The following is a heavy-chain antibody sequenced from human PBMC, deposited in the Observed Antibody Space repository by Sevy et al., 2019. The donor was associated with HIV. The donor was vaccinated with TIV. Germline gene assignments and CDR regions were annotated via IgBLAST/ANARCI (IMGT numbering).Heavy chain of an antibody. J-gene: IGHJ4*02. Sequence: SETLSLTCSVSGGSISSYYWNWIRQPPGKGLERIGYIYSSGSTNYNPSLKSRLTISVDMSKNQFSLNLSSVTAADTAVYYCARSHLAFCGGDCFSPYYFDSWGQGTLVTVSS. CDR1: GGSISSYY. V-gene: IGHV4-59*01. D-gene: IGHD2-21*01. CDR3: ARSHLAFCGGDCFSPYYFDS. CDR2: IYSSGST.